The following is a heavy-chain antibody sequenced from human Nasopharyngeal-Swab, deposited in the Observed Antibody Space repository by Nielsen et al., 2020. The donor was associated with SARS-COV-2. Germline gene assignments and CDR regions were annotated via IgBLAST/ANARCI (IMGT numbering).Heavy chain of an antibody. Sequence: GESLKISCAASGFIFRASAMHWVRQASGKGLEWLGRIGDKGHNYATTNGASVKGRFTISRDDSQNMAFLQMDSLKTEDTALYYCTTDFYFDYWGQGTLVTVSS. J-gene: IGHJ4*02. CDR2: IGDKGHNYAT. CDR3: TTDFYFDY. CDR1: GFIFRASA. V-gene: IGHV3-73*01.